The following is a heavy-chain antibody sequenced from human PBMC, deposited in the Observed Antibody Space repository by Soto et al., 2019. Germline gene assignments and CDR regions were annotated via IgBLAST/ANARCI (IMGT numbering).Heavy chain of an antibody. V-gene: IGHV3-23*01. D-gene: IGHD2-15*01. CDR3: AKDGGWSGYKYPRY. CDR2: ISGSGGST. J-gene: IGHJ4*02. Sequence: EVQLLESGGGLVQPGGSLRLSCAASGFTFSSYVMSWVRQAPGKGLEWVSDISGSGGSTYYADSVKGRFTISRDNSKNTLYLQMNSLRAEDTAVYYCAKDGGWSGYKYPRYWGQGTLVTVSS. CDR1: GFTFSSYV.